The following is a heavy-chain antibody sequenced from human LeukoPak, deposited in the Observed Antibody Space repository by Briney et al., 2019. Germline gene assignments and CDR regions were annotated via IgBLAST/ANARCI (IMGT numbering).Heavy chain of an antibody. CDR1: GYTFTSYY. Sequence: ASVKVSCKASGYTFTSYYMHWVRQAPGRGLEWMGIINPSGGSTSYAQKFQGRVTMTTDTSTSTAYMELRSLRSDDTAVYYCARAYGDYRGVFQHWGQGTLVTVSS. V-gene: IGHV1-46*01. D-gene: IGHD4-17*01. J-gene: IGHJ1*01. CDR3: ARAYGDYRGVFQH. CDR2: INPSGGST.